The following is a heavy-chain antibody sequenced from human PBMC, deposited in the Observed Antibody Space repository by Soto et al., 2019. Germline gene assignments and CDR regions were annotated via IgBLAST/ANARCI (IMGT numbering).Heavy chain of an antibody. D-gene: IGHD4-17*01. J-gene: IGHJ5*02. CDR2: IYYSGST. Sequence: PSETLSLTCTVSGGSISSSSYYWGWIRQPPGKGLEWIGSIYYSGSTYYNPSLKSRVTISVDTSKNQFSLKLSSVTAADTAVYYCARQDAYGDYVRYHCFDPWGQGTLVTVSS. CDR3: ARQDAYGDYVRYHCFDP. V-gene: IGHV4-39*01. CDR1: GGSISSSSYY.